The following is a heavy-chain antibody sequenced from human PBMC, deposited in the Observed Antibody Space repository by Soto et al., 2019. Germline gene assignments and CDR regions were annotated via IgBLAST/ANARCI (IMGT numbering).Heavy chain of an antibody. J-gene: IGHJ5*02. CDR3: ARVVAIAAAGNWFDP. D-gene: IGHD6-13*01. CDR2: ISYDGSNK. Sequence: QVQLVESGGGVVQPGRSLRLSCAASGFTFSSYAMHWVRQAPGKGLEWVAVISYDGSNKYYADSVKGRFTISRDNSKNTLYLQMNSLRAEDTAVYYCARVVAIAAAGNWFDPWGQGTLVTVSS. CDR1: GFTFSSYA. V-gene: IGHV3-30-3*01.